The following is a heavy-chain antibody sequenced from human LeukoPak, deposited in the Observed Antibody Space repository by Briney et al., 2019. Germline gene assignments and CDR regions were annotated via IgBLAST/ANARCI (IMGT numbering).Heavy chain of an antibody. J-gene: IGHJ4*02. CDR1: GGSFSGYY. CDR2: INHSGST. D-gene: IGHD6-6*01. CDR3: ARPPPAVAARQYYFDY. V-gene: IGHV4-34*01. Sequence: PSETLSLTCAVYGGSFSGYYWSWIRQPPGKGLEWIGEINHSGSTNYNPSLKSRVTISVDTSKNQFSLKLSSVTAADTAVYYCARPPPAVAARQYYFDYWGQGTLVTVSA.